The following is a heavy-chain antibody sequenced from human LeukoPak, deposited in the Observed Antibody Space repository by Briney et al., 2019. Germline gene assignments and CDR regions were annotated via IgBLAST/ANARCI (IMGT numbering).Heavy chain of an antibody. V-gene: IGHV3-30*04. D-gene: IGHD3-16*01. CDR3: ARDIRSSGGVFDY. CDR2: ISYDGSNK. CDR1: GFTFASYS. Sequence: GGSLRLSCAASGFTFASYSMNWVRQAPGKGLEWVAVISYDGSNKYYADSVKGRFTISRDNSKNTLYLQVNSLRAEDTSVYYCARDIRSSGGVFDYWGQGTLVTVSS. J-gene: IGHJ4*02.